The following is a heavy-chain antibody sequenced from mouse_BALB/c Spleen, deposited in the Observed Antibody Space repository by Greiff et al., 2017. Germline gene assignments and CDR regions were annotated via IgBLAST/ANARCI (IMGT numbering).Heavy chain of an antibody. Sequence: QVQLKQSGAELVRPGSSVKISCKASGYAFSSYWMNWVKQRPGQGLEWIGQIYPGDGDTNYNGKFKGKATLTADKSSSTAYMQLGSLTSEDSAVYCCAAYYYGSSYGAMDYWGRGTSVTVSS. CDR3: AAYYYGSSYGAMDY. D-gene: IGHD1-1*01. CDR2: IYPGDGDT. CDR1: GYAFSSYW. V-gene: IGHV1-80*01. J-gene: IGHJ4*01.